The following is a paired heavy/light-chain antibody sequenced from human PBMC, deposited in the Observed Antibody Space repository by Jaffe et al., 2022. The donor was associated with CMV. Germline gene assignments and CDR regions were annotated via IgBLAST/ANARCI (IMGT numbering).Light chain of an antibody. Sequence: DIQLTQSPSFLSASVGDRVTITCRASQGISSYLAWYQQKPGKAPKLLIYAASTLQSGVPSRFSGSGSGTEFTLTISSLQPEDFATYYCQQLNSYPPLTFGGGTKVEIK. V-gene: IGKV1-9*01. CDR3: QQLNSYPPLT. J-gene: IGKJ4*01. CDR1: QGISSY. CDR2: AAS.
Heavy chain of an antibody. D-gene: IGHD3-10*01. CDR2: IKQDGSEK. J-gene: IGHJ3*02. V-gene: IGHV3-7*03. CDR1: GFTFSSYW. Sequence: EVQLVESGGGLVQPGGSLRLSCAASGFTFSSYWMSWVRQAPGKGLEWVANIKQDGSEKYYVDSVKGRFTISRDNAKNSLYLQMNSLRAEDTAVYYCARAGKYYYGSGSYYNVPRGFPAFDIWGQGTMVTVSS. CDR3: ARAGKYYYGSGSYYNVPRGFPAFDI.